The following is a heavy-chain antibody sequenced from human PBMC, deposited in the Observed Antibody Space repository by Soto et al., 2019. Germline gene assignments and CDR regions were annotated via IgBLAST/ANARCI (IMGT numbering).Heavy chain of an antibody. CDR1: SRSIRTSNW. CDR3: ARVVSDYYGSGSYYKAKTAGYYYYMDV. V-gene: IGHV4-4*02. J-gene: IGHJ6*03. Sequence: PSETLSLTYAVSSRSIRTSNWWSWYRQPPGKGLEWIGEIYHSGSTNYNPSLKSRVTISVDKSKNQFSLKLSSVTAADTAVYYCARVVSDYYGSGSYYKAKTAGYYYYMDVWGKGTTVT. CDR2: IYHSGST. D-gene: IGHD3-10*01.